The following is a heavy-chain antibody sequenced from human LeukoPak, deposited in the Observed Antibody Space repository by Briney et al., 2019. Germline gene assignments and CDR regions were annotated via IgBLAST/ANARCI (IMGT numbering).Heavy chain of an antibody. J-gene: IGHJ4*02. Sequence: SETLSLTCTVSGGSIGSYYWSWIRQHPGKGLEWIGYIFYSGSTYYNPSLKSRVTISLDTSKNQFSLKLSSVTAADAAVYYCARLRGSVGDYWGQGTLVTVSS. CDR2: IFYSGST. V-gene: IGHV4-59*06. D-gene: IGHD4-17*01. CDR3: ARLRGSVGDY. CDR1: GGSIGSYY.